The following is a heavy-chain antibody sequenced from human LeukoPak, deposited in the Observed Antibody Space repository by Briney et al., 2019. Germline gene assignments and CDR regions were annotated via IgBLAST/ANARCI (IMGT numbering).Heavy chain of an antibody. CDR1: GYTLTELS. CDR2: FDPEDGET. V-gene: IGHV1-24*01. J-gene: IGHJ6*02. Sequence: ASVKDSCKVSGYTLTELSMHWVRQAPGKGLEWMGGFDPEDGETIYAQKFQGRVTMTEDTSTDTAYMELSSLRSEDTAVYYCARDQLGDGYSGYDGMDVWGQGTTVTVSS. D-gene: IGHD5-12*01. CDR3: ARDQLGDGYSGYDGMDV.